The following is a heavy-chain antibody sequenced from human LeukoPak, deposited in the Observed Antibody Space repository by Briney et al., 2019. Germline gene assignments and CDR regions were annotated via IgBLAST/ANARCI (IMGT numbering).Heavy chain of an antibody. J-gene: IGHJ4*02. CDR3: AKDLALGGGSVFDY. CDR1: RFTFRHYA. D-gene: IGHD3-10*01. V-gene: IGHV3-23*01. CDR2: ISGSGENT. Sequence: GGSLRLSCAASRFTFRHYAMSWVRQAPGKGLEWVSAISGSGENTYNADSVEGRFTISRDNSKNTLFLQMNSLRVEDTAVYYCAKDLALGGGSVFDYWGQGTLVTVSS.